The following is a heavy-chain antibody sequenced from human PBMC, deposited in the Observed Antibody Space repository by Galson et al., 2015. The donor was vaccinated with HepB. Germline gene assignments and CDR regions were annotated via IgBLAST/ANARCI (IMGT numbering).Heavy chain of an antibody. CDR1: GFTFSSYA. D-gene: IGHD1-26*01. Sequence: SLRLSCAASGFTFSSYAMHWVRQAPGKGLEWVAVISYDGSNKYYADSVKGRFTISRDNPKNTLYLQMNSLRAEDTAVYYCARDIFRDSGSYRDAFDIWGQGTMVTVSS. CDR2: ISYDGSNK. J-gene: IGHJ3*02. V-gene: IGHV3-30-3*01. CDR3: ARDIFRDSGSYRDAFDI.